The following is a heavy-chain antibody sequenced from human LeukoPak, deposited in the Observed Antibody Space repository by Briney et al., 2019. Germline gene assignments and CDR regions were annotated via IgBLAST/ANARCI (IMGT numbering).Heavy chain of an antibody. CDR3: ARVRGYQLLYYFDY. CDR2: IYYSGST. D-gene: IGHD2-2*01. J-gene: IGHJ4*02. Sequence: SETLSLTCTVSGGSISSSSYYWGWIRQPPGKGLEWIGSIYYSGSTYYNPSLKSRVTISVDTSKNQFSLKLSSVTAADTAVYYCARVRGYQLLYYFDYWGQGTLVTVSS. V-gene: IGHV4-39*07. CDR1: GGSISSSSYY.